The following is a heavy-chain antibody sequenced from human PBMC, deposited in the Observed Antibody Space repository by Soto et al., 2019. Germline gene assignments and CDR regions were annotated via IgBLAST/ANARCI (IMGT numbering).Heavy chain of an antibody. J-gene: IGHJ6*03. CDR1: GYTFTSYG. CDR3: ARVVVVPANYYYYYYMDV. Sequence: GASVKVSCTASGYTFTSYGISWVRQAPGQGLEWMGWISAYNGNTNYAQKLQGRVTMTTDTSTSTAYMELRSLRSDDTAVYYCARVVVVPANYYYYYYMDVWGKGTTVTVSS. V-gene: IGHV1-18*01. CDR2: ISAYNGNT. D-gene: IGHD2-2*01.